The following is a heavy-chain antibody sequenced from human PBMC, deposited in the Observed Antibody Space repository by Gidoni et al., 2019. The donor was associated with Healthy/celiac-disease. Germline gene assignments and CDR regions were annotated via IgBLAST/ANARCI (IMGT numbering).Heavy chain of an antibody. D-gene: IGHD3-9*01. V-gene: IGHV4-59*01. Sequence: QVQLQESGPGLVKPSETLSLTCTVSGGSISSYYWSWIRQPPGKGLEWIGYIYYSGSTNYNPSLKSRVTISVDTSKNQFSLKLSSVTAADTAVYYCAAQYYDILTGYLDWFDPWGQGTLVTVSS. J-gene: IGHJ5*02. CDR3: AAQYYDILTGYLDWFDP. CDR1: GGSISSYY. CDR2: IYYSGST.